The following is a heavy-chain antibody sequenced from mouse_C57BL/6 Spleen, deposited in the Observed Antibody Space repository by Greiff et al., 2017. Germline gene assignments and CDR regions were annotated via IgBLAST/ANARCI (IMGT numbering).Heavy chain of an antibody. D-gene: IGHD1-3*01. CDR1: GFTFSSYA. CDR3: TRDAVSGYAMDY. Sequence: EVQGVESGEGLVKPGGSLKLSCAASGFTFSSYAMSWVRQTPEKRLEWVAYISRGGDYIYYADTMKGRFTIARDNARNTLYLQMSSLKAEDTAMYYCTRDAVSGYAMDYWGQGTSVTVSA. V-gene: IGHV5-9-1*02. J-gene: IGHJ4*01. CDR2: ISRGGDYI.